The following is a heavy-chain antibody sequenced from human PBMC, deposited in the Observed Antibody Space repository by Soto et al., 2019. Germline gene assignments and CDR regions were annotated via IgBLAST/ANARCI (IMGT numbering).Heavy chain of an antibody. CDR2: IYYSGST. CDR3: ARYARGYSSSWYGNWFDP. V-gene: IGHV4-39*01. D-gene: IGHD6-13*01. Sequence: PSETLSLTCTVSGVSISSSSYYWGWIRQPPGKGLEWIGSIYYSGSTYYNPSLKSRVTISVDTSKNQFSLKLSSVTAADTAVYYCARYARGYSSSWYGNWFDPWGQGTLVTVSS. J-gene: IGHJ5*02. CDR1: GVSISSSSYY.